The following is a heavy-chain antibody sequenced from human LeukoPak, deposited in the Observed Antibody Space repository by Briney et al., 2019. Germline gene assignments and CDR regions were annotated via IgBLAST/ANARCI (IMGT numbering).Heavy chain of an antibody. V-gene: IGHV3-64D*06. CDR1: GFTFSSYA. D-gene: IGHD2-15*01. CDR2: ISSNGGST. J-gene: IGHJ3*02. CDR3: VSQVVVAAHDAFDI. Sequence: GGSLRLSCSASGFTFSSYAMHWVRQAPGKGLEYVSAISSNGGSTYYAGSVKGRFTISRDNSKNTLYLQMSSLRAEDTAVYYCVSQVVVAAHDAFDIWGQGTMVTVSS.